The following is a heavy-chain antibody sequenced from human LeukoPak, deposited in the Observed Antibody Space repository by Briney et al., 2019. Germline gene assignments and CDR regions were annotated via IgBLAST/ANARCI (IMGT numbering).Heavy chain of an antibody. CDR3: ATWPGGWYGEDS. CDR2: IFGGGST. CDR1: GFTVSSNF. V-gene: IGHV3-53*01. Sequence: GGSLRLSCAASGFTVSSNFMSWVRQAPGKGLEWVPVIFGGGSTYYAESVKGRFTISRDTSKNTLHLQMNSLRAEDTAVYYCATWPGGWYGEDSWGQGTLVTVSS. D-gene: IGHD6-19*01. J-gene: IGHJ4*02.